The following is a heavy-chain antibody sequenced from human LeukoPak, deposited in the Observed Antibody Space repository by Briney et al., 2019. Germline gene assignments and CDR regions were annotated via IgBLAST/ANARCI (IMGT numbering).Heavy chain of an antibody. Sequence: GGSLRLSCAASGFTFSSYWMHWVRQAPGKGLVWVSRINTDGSSTSYADSVKGRFTISRDNAKNTLYLQMNSLRAEDTAVYYCARDSSSFILGGAFDIWGQGTMVTVSS. CDR1: GFTFSSYW. CDR2: INTDGSST. V-gene: IGHV3-74*01. D-gene: IGHD6-6*01. CDR3: ARDSSSFILGGAFDI. J-gene: IGHJ3*02.